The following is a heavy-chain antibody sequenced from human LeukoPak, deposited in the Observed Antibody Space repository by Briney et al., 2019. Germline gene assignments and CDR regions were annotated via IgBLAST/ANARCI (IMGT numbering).Heavy chain of an antibody. CDR3: AKMGIWTYYYFDY. CDR1: GFTVSSNY. V-gene: IGHV3-53*01. Sequence: GGSLRLSCAASGFTVSSNYMSWVRQAPGKGLEWVSVIYSGGSTYYADSVKGRFTISRDNSKNTLYLQMNSLRADDTAVYYCAKMGIWTYYYFDYWGQGTLVTVSS. CDR2: IYSGGST. D-gene: IGHD6-13*01. J-gene: IGHJ4*02.